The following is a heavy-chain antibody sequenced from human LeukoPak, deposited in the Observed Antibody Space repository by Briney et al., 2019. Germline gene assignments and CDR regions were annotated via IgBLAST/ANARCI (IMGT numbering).Heavy chain of an antibody. CDR3: ARDGERRTPAAAGNGEVDY. Sequence: ASVTVSFKTSVYIFTGYYIHWVRQAPGQGLEWMGWINPNGGGTTYGQRFQGRVTMTRDTSISTAYMELSRLRSDDTAVYYCARDGERRTPAAAGNGEVDYWGQGTLVTVSS. CDR2: INPNGGGT. J-gene: IGHJ4*02. CDR1: VYIFTGYY. D-gene: IGHD6-13*01. V-gene: IGHV1-2*02.